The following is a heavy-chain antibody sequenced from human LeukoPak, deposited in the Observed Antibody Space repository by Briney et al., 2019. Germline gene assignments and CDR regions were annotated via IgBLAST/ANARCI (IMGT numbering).Heavy chain of an antibody. J-gene: IGHJ4*02. CDR1: GFTFSSYA. CDR2: ISYDGSNK. CDR3: ANDILTGYPVDY. V-gene: IGHV3-30*04. Sequence: GGSLRLSCAASGFTFSSYAMHWVRQATGKGLEWVAVISYDGSNKYYADSVKGRFTISRDNSKNTLYLQLNSLRAEDTAVYYCANDILTGYPVDYWGQGTLVTVSS. D-gene: IGHD3-9*01.